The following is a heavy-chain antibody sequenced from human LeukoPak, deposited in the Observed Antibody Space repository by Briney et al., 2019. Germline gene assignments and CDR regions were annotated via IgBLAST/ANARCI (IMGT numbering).Heavy chain of an antibody. CDR1: GGSFSGYY. Sequence: SETLSLTCAVYGGSFSGYYWSWIRQPPGKGLEWIGEINHSGSTTYNPSLKSRVTISVDTSKNQFSLKLSSVTAADTAVYYCARANKIPTYYYGSGRGYYFDYWGQGTLVTGSS. CDR2: INHSGST. J-gene: IGHJ4*02. D-gene: IGHD3-10*01. V-gene: IGHV4-34*01. CDR3: ARANKIPTYYYGSGRGYYFDY.